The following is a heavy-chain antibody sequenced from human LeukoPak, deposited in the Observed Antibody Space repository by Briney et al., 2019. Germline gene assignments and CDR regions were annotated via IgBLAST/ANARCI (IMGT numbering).Heavy chain of an antibody. D-gene: IGHD2-2*01. CDR3: ARDGGYCSSGTVCYSRAEYYYYGMDV. CDR1: GYIFPDYY. Sequence: GASVEVSCKGSGYIFPDYYIYWVRQAPGQGLEWMGRINPNSGGTNYAQKFQGRVTVTRDTSISTVYMELSRLRSDDTAVYYCARDGGYCSSGTVCYSRAEYYYYGMDVWGQGTTVTVSS. V-gene: IGHV1-2*06. J-gene: IGHJ6*02. CDR2: INPNSGGT.